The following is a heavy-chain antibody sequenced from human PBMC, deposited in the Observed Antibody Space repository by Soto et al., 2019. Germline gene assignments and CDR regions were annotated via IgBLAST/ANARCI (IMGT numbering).Heavy chain of an antibody. D-gene: IGHD3-22*01. CDR2: ISGGGGGK. CDR1: GFTFDNFA. Sequence: EVRLLESGGGLEQPGGSLRLSCTTSGFTFDNFAMSWVHQAPGRGLEWVSAISGGGGGKYYADSVKGRFIISRDNSKNTVYLQLNGLRTEDTAVYYCAKDVHYDSSGGLDYWGQGTLVTVSS. V-gene: IGHV3-23*01. J-gene: IGHJ4*02. CDR3: AKDVHYDSSGGLDY.